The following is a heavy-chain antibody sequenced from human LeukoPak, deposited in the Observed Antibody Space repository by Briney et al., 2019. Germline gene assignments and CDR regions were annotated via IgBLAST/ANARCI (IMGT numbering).Heavy chain of an antibody. CDR3: AKDDYGDYTPDY. CDR1: GFTFSSHA. J-gene: IGHJ4*02. CDR2: ISGSGGST. V-gene: IGHV3-23*01. D-gene: IGHD4-17*01. Sequence: GSLKLSWSASGFTFSSHAMSWVRPAPGKGPEWVSAISGSGGSTYYADSVKGRFTISRDNSKNTLYLQMNSLRAEDTAVYYCAKDDYGDYTPDYWGQGTLVTVSS.